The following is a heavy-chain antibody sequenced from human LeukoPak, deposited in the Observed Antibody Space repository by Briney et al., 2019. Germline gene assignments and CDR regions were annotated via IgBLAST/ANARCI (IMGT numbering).Heavy chain of an antibody. CDR3: ARDRRDYYDSSGYSYYFDY. Sequence: GGSLRLSCAASGFTVSSNYMSWVRQAPGKGLEWVSVIYSGGSTYYADSVKGRFTISRDNSKNTLHLQMNSLRAEDTAVYYCARDRRDYYDSSGYSYYFDYWGQGTLVTVSS. D-gene: IGHD3-22*01. CDR2: IYSGGST. V-gene: IGHV3-66*02. CDR1: GFTVSSNY. J-gene: IGHJ4*02.